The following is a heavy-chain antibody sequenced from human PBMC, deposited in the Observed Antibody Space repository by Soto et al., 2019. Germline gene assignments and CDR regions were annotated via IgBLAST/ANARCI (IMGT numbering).Heavy chain of an antibody. J-gene: IGHJ5*02. CDR2: IYWDDDK. V-gene: IGHV2-5*02. Sequence: SGPTLVNPTQTLTLTCTFSGFSLSTSGVGVGWIRQPPGKALEWLALIYWDDDKRYSPSLKSRLTITKDTSKNQVVLTMTNMDPVDTATYYCAHRRDQEYCISTSCYGPEDWFDPWGQ. CDR1: GFSLSTSGVG. D-gene: IGHD2-2*01. CDR3: AHRRDQEYCISTSCYGPEDWFDP.